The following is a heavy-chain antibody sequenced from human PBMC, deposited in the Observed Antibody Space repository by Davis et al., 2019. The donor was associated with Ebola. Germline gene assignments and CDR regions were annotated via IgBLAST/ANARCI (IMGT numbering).Heavy chain of an antibody. D-gene: IGHD2-15*01. V-gene: IGHV1-3*01. Sequence: AASVKVSCKASGCTFTNYAMHWVRQAPGQRLEWMGWINAGNGNTKYSQKFQGRVTITRDTSASTAYMELSSLRSEDTAVYYCARDLGYCSGGTCYSGMDVWGQGTTVTVSS. CDR2: INAGNGNT. CDR1: GCTFTNYA. CDR3: ARDLGYCSGGTCYSGMDV. J-gene: IGHJ6*02.